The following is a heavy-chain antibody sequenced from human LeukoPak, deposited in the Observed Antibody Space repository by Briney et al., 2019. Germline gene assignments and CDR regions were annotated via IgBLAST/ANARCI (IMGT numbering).Heavy chain of an antibody. J-gene: IGHJ4*02. CDR2: IGGSGGST. CDR1: GFTFSGYA. CDR3: ARDPVLGAPDYLDY. Sequence: PGGSLRLSCAASGFTFSGYAMSWVRQAPGKGLEWVSGIGGSGGSTYYADSVKGRFTISRDNSKNIQYLQMNSVRVEDTAVYYCARDPVLGAPDYLDYWGRGTLVTVSS. D-gene: IGHD1-26*01. V-gene: IGHV3-23*01.